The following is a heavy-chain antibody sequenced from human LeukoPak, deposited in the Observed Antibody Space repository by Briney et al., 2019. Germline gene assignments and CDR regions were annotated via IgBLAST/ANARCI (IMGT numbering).Heavy chain of an antibody. CDR1: GGTFSSYA. Sequence: GASVTVSCTASGGTFSSYAISWVRQAPGQGLEWMGGIIPIFGTANYAQKFQGRVTITADESTSTAYMELSSLRSEDTAVYYCARDEVGELMPWGQGTLVTVSS. CDR3: ARDEVGELMP. D-gene: IGHD3-10*01. J-gene: IGHJ5*02. CDR2: IIPIFGTA. V-gene: IGHV1-69*13.